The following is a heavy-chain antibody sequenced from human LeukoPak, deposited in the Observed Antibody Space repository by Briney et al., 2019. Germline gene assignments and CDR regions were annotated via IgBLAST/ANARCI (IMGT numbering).Heavy chain of an antibody. CDR1: GGSISSYY. D-gene: IGHD1-26*01. V-gene: IGHV4-59*12. J-gene: IGHJ6*02. Sequence: SETLSLTCTVSGGSISSYYWSWIRQPPGKGLEWIGYIYYSGSTNYNPSLKSRVTISVDTSKNQFSLQLNSVTPEDTAVYYCARAIFTSGSYSPMDVWGQGTTVTVSS. CDR3: ARAIFTSGSYSPMDV. CDR2: IYYSGST.